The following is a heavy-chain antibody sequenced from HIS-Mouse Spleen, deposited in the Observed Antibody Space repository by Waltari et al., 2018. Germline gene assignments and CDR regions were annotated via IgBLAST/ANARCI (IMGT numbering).Heavy chain of an antibody. J-gene: IGHJ4*02. CDR3: ARIAEGYTSGWYAFDY. D-gene: IGHD6-19*01. CDR2: IDWDDDK. Sequence: QVTLRESGPALVKPTQTLTLTCTFSGFSLSPSGLCVSWIRQPPGKALEWLERIDWDDDKYYSTSLKTRLTISRDTSKNQVVLTMTNMDPLDTATYYCARIAEGYTSGWYAFDYWGQGTLVTVSS. V-gene: IGHV2-70*15. CDR1: GFSLSPSGLC.